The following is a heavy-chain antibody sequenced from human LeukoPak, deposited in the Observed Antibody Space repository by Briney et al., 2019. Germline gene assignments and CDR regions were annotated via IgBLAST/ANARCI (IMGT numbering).Heavy chain of an antibody. CDR2: IKQDGSEK. CDR3: ARPGTYYRSLDP. D-gene: IGHD1-26*01. V-gene: IGHV3-7*01. J-gene: IGHJ5*02. CDR1: GFTFSNHW. Sequence: GGSLRLSCAASGFTFSNHWMSWVRRAPGKGLEWVANIKQDGSEKYYVDSVRGRFTISRDNAKNSLYLQMNSLRAEDTAVYYCARPGTYYRSLDPWGQGTLVTVSS.